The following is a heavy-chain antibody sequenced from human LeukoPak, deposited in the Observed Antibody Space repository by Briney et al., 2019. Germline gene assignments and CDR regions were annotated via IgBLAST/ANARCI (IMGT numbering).Heavy chain of an antibody. D-gene: IGHD6-19*01. Sequence: ASVKVSCKASGYTFTSYDINWVRQATGQGLERMGWMNPNSGNTGYAQKFQGRVTMTRNTSISTAYMELSSLRSEDTAVYYCAIRLSSRGAFDIWGQGTMVTVSS. CDR2: MNPNSGNT. CDR1: GYTFTSYD. J-gene: IGHJ3*02. CDR3: AIRLSSRGAFDI. V-gene: IGHV1-8*01.